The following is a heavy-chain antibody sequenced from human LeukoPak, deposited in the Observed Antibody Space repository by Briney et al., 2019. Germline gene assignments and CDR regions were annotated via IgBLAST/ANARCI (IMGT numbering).Heavy chain of an antibody. CDR2: IYYSGST. J-gene: IGHJ4*02. Sequence: SETLSLTCTASGGSISSYYWSWIRQPPGKGLEWIGYIYYSGSTNYNPSLKSRVTISVDTSKNQFSLKLSSVTAADTAVYYCARTPRNAFIDYWGQGTLVTVSS. CDR1: GGSISSYY. CDR3: ARTPRNAFIDY. D-gene: IGHD1-1*01. V-gene: IGHV4-59*01.